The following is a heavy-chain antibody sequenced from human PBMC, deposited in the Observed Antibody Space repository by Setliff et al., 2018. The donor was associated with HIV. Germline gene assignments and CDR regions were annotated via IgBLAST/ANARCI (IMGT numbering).Heavy chain of an antibody. Sequence: ASETLSLTCSVSGYSVYSGYHWGWVRQSPGKGLEWIGSIYHSGSTYYDPSLQSRVTISLDTSKNQFSLNLMSVTAADTAVYYCAREGDGRINIIRGVESYFYYGMDVWGQGTTVTVSS. CDR1: GYSVYSGYH. D-gene: IGHD3-10*01. J-gene: IGHJ6*02. CDR2: IYHSGST. CDR3: AREGDGRINIIRGVESYFYYGMDV. V-gene: IGHV4-38-2*02.